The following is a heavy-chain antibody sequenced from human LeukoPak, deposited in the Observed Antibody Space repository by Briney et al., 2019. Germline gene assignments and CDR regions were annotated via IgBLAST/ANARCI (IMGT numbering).Heavy chain of an antibody. D-gene: IGHD3-16*02. J-gene: IGHJ4*02. CDR3: ASTSPLGELSPFDY. CDR2: INPNSGGT. CDR1: GYTFTGYY. Sequence: ASVKVSCKASGYTFTGYYMHWVRQAPGQGLEWMGWINPNSGGTNYAQKFQGRVTMTRDTSISTAYMELSRLRSDDTAVYYCASTSPLGELSPFDYWGQGTLVTVSS. V-gene: IGHV1-2*02.